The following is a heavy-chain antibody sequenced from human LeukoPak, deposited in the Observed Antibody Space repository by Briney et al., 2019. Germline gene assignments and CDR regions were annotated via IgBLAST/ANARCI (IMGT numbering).Heavy chain of an antibody. V-gene: IGHV4-4*07. Sequence: PSETLSLTCTVSGGSISSYYWSWIRQPAGKGLEWIGRIYTSGSTNYNPSLKSRATISVDTSKNQFSLKLSSVTAADTAVYYCARVDTPSIAAFYDAFDIWGQGTMVTVSS. CDR2: IYTSGST. J-gene: IGHJ3*02. CDR3: ARVDTPSIAAFYDAFDI. D-gene: IGHD6-6*01. CDR1: GGSISSYY.